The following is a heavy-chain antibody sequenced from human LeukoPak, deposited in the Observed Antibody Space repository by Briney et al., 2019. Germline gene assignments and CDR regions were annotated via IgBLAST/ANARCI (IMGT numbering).Heavy chain of an antibody. CDR1: GHTFTGYY. J-gene: IGHJ4*02. Sequence: ASVKVSCKASGHTFTGYYMHWVRQAPGQGLEWMGWINPNSGGTNYAQKFQGRVTMTRDTSISTAYMELSRLRSDDTAVYYCARFSVGGRYDFDYWGQGTLVTVSS. D-gene: IGHD3-9*01. CDR2: INPNSGGT. CDR3: ARFSVGGRYDFDY. V-gene: IGHV1-2*02.